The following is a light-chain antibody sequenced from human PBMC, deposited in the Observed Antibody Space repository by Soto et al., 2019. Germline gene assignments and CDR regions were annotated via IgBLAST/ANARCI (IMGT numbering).Light chain of an antibody. V-gene: IGKV1-9*01. CDR3: PPYHNYPWK. CDR2: AAS. J-gene: IGKJ1*01. CDR1: QGIGRY. Sequence: DIQMTQSPSSLSASVGDTVTITFLASQGIGRYLAWYQQKPGKAPKLLIYAASTLQSGGPSRFSGRGTGTEFPLTNHRFQAEDFATFYWPPYHNYPWKFGQGTKVDIK.